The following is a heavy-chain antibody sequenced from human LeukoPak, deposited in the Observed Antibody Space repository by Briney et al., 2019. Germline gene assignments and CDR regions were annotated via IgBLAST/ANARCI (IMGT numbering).Heavy chain of an antibody. CDR2: IWYDGGNK. D-gene: IGHD3-22*01. Sequence: GRSLRLSCAASGFTFSSYGMHWVRRAPGKGLEWVAVIWYDGGNKYYADSVKGRFTISRDNSKNTLYLQMNSLRAEDTAVYYCARDTYYYDSSGYCCYFDYWGQGTLVTVSS. CDR1: GFTFSSYG. CDR3: ARDTYYYDSSGYCCYFDY. V-gene: IGHV3-33*01. J-gene: IGHJ4*02.